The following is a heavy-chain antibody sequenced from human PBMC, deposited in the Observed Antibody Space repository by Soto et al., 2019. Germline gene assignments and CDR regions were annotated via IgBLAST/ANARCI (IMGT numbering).Heavy chain of an antibody. V-gene: IGHV2-26*01. CDR3: ARTAPYSSGWYEPWYFDR. D-gene: IGHD6-19*01. J-gene: IGHJ2*01. Sequence: QVTLKESGPVLVKPTETLTLTCTVSGFSLSNARMGVSWIRQPPGKALEWLAHIFSNDEKSYSTSLKSRLTTSKDTSKSQVVLTMTNMDPVDTATYYCARTAPYSSGWYEPWYFDRWGRGTLVTVSS. CDR2: IFSNDEK. CDR1: GFSLSNARMG.